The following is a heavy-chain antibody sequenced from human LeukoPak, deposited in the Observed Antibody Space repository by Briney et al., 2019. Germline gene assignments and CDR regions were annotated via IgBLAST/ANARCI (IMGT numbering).Heavy chain of an antibody. CDR3: ARVLPGGH. Sequence: SETLSLTCTVSGGSISSSSYYWGWIRQPPWKGLEWIGSIYYSGSTYYNPSLKSRVTISVDTSKNQFSLKLSSVTAADTAVYYCARVLPGGHWGQGTLVTVSS. V-gene: IGHV4-39*01. CDR2: IYYSGST. D-gene: IGHD4/OR15-4a*01. J-gene: IGHJ4*02. CDR1: GGSISSSSYY.